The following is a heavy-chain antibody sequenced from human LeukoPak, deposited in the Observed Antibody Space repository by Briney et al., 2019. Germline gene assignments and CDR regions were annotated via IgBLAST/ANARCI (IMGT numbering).Heavy chain of an antibody. J-gene: IGHJ4*02. V-gene: IGHV4-39*07. Sequence: PSETLSLTCNVSGGSISTTTNSWGWAWIRQRPTKGLEWIGSIYYGGSPYYTSSLKSRVTISADTSRNQFSLQLRSVTAADTALYYCATEDGGTHTTDYWGQGILVTVSS. CDR2: IYYGGSP. CDR3: ATEDGGTHTTDY. D-gene: IGHD4-23*01. CDR1: GGSISTTTNS.